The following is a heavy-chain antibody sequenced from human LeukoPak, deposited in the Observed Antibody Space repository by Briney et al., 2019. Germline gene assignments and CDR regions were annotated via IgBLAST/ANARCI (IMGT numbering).Heavy chain of an antibody. J-gene: IGHJ3*02. CDR2: ISWNSGSI. CDR3: AKGKAHSGRNAFDI. D-gene: IGHD6-19*01. Sequence: PGRSLRLSCAASGFTFDDYAMHWVRQAPGKGLEWVSGISWNSGSIGYADSVKGRFTISRDNAKNSLYLQMSSLRAEDTALYYCAKGKAHSGRNAFDIWGQGTMVTVSS. CDR1: GFTFDDYA. V-gene: IGHV3-9*01.